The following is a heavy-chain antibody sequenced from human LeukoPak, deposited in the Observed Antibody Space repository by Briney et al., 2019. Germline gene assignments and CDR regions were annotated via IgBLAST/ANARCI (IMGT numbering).Heavy chain of an antibody. V-gene: IGHV3-9*03. CDR1: GFTFDDYA. CDR3: AKDKTGTVTTGIDY. Sequence: GGSLRLSCAASGFTFDDYAMHWVRQAPGKGLEWVSGISWNSGSIGYADSVKGRFTISRDNAKNSLYLQMNGLGAEDMALYYCAKDKTGTVTTGIDYWGQGTLVTVSS. CDR2: ISWNSGSI. D-gene: IGHD4-11*01. J-gene: IGHJ4*02.